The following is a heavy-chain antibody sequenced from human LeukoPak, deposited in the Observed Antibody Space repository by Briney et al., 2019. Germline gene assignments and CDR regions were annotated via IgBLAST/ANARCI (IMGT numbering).Heavy chain of an antibody. Sequence: TSETLSLTCTVSGGSISSYYWSWIRQPPGKGLEWIGYIYYGGSTNYNPSLKSRVTISVDTSKNQFSLKLSSVTAADTAVYYCARARYYYQYYFDYWGQGTLVTVSS. CDR1: GGSISSYY. CDR3: ARARYYYQYYFDY. D-gene: IGHD3-22*01. CDR2: IYYGGST. J-gene: IGHJ4*02. V-gene: IGHV4-59*01.